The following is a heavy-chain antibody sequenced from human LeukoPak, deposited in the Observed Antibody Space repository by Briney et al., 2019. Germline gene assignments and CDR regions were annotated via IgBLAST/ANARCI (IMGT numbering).Heavy chain of an antibody. J-gene: IGHJ5*02. CDR1: GFTFDDYG. D-gene: IGHD3-22*01. Sequence: GGSLRLSCAASGFTFDDYGMSWVRQAPGKGLEWVSGINLNGGSTGYADSVKGRFTISRDNARNSLYLQMNSLRAEDTALYYCARLSTYYYDSSGYYRWGQGTLVTVSS. V-gene: IGHV3-20*04. CDR2: INLNGGST. CDR3: ARLSTYYYDSSGYYR.